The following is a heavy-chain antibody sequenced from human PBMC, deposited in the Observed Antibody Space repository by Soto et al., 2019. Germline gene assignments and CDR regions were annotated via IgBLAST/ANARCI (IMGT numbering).Heavy chain of an antibody. D-gene: IGHD3-3*01. Sequence: QVQLVESGGGVVQPGRSLRLSCAASGFTFSSYAMHWVRQAPGKGLEWVAVILYDGRNKYYEDSVKGRFTISRDNSKNTLYLQMNSLRAEDTGVYYCAREIERLLGYWGQGTLVTVSS. CDR2: ILYDGRNK. V-gene: IGHV3-30*04. CDR3: AREIERLLGY. J-gene: IGHJ4*02. CDR1: GFTFSSYA.